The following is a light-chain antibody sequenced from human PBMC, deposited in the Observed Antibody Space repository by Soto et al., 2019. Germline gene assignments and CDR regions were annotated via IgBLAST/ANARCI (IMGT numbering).Light chain of an antibody. V-gene: IGKV1D-16*01. CDR3: QQYNTFPPT. Sequence: DVQMTQSPSSLSASVGDRVSITCRASQNVNFWLAWYQLKPGKAPKALIYGTSYLQSGVPSRFSGSGSGTDFTLTINSLQPEDFATYSCQQYNTFPPTFGGGTKMEIK. CDR2: GTS. J-gene: IGKJ4*01. CDR1: QNVNFW.